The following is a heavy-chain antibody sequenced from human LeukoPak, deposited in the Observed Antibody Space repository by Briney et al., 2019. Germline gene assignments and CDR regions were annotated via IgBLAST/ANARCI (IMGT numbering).Heavy chain of an antibody. CDR3: ARVLRWNAFDI. V-gene: IGHV1-46*01. J-gene: IGHJ3*02. Sequence: GASVKVSCKASGYTFTSYGISWVRQAPGQGLEWLGIINPGGGSTKYAQKFQGRVTMTWDMSTSTVYMELSSLRSEDTAVYYCARVLRWNAFDIWGQGTMVTVSS. CDR1: GYTFTSYG. CDR2: INPGGGST. D-gene: IGHD1-1*01.